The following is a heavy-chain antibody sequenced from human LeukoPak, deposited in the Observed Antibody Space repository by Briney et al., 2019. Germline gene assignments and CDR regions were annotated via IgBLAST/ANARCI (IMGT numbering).Heavy chain of an antibody. J-gene: IGHJ4*02. D-gene: IGHD1-26*01. Sequence: GGSLRLSCAASGFTFGSYAMTWVRQAPGKGLEWVSSISGSGGNTYFADSLKGRFTISRDNAKNTLHLQMNSLRAEDTAVYYCAEDMRNIGSPFDYWGQGTLVTVSS. CDR3: AEDMRNIGSPFDY. CDR1: GFTFGSYA. CDR2: ISGSGGNT. V-gene: IGHV3-23*01.